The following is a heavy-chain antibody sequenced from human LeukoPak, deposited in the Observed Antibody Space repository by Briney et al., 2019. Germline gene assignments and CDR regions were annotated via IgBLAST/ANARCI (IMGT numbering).Heavy chain of an antibody. Sequence: GGSLRLSCAASGFTFSSYAMHWVRQAPGKGLVWVSRVKGDGSSTSHADSVKGRFTISRDNSKNTLYLQMNSLRAEDTAVYYCAKDGQWELLLEFDYWGQGTLVTVSS. CDR1: GFTFSSYA. J-gene: IGHJ4*02. CDR3: AKDGQWELLLEFDY. V-gene: IGHV3-74*01. D-gene: IGHD1-26*01. CDR2: VKGDGSST.